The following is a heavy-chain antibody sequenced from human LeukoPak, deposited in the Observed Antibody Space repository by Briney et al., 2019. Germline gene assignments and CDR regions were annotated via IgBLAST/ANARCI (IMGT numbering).Heavy chain of an antibody. D-gene: IGHD1-1*01. CDR3: ASPPPTLGNDVPYYVDY. CDR2: IIPILGIA. Sequence: ASVKVSCKASGGTFSSYTISWVRQAPGQGLEWMGRIIPILGIANYAQKFQGRVTITADKSTSTAYMELSSLRSEDTAVYYCASPPPTLGNDVPYYVDYWGQGTLVTVSS. J-gene: IGHJ4*02. CDR1: GGTFSSYT. V-gene: IGHV1-69*02.